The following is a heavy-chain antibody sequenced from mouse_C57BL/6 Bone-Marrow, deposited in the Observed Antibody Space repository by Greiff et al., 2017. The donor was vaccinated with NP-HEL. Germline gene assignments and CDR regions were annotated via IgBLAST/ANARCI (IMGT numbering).Heavy chain of an antibody. CDR3: ARFKIYYGDY. D-gene: IGHD2-1*01. V-gene: IGHV1-55*01. CDR2: IYPGSGST. J-gene: IGHJ2*01. CDR1: VYPFTSYW. Sequence: LQQSLAELVNPLSSLTLSCPSSVYPFTSYWITLLHPLPFPGLEWIGDIYPGSGSTNYNEKFKSKATLTVDTSSSTAYMQLSSLTSEDSAVYYCARFKIYYGDYWGQGTTLTVSS.